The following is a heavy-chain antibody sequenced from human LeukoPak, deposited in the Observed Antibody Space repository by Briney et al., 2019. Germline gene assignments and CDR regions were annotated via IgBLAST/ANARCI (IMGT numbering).Heavy chain of an antibody. CDR2: IKEDGSDK. Sequence: AGGSLRLSCIASGFTFSNYWLSWVRQAPGKGLGWVASIKEDGSDKYYVDSVKGRFTISRDNTKNSLFVQMSSLRAEDTAVYYCARLKDAVTIFDCWGQGILVTVSS. CDR3: ARLKDAVTIFDC. CDR1: GFTFSNYW. V-gene: IGHV3-7*01. D-gene: IGHD4-17*01. J-gene: IGHJ5*01.